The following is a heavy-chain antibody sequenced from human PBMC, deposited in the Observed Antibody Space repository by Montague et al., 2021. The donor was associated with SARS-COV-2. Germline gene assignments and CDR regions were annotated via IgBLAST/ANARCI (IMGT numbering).Heavy chain of an antibody. V-gene: IGHV4-61*01. CDR2: INYSGSS. CDR1: GASVSSGSHY. CDR3: ARGAGDSYGVDY. Sequence: SETLSLTCTVSGASVSSGSHYWIWIRQPPGKGLEFIGNINYSGSSKYNPSLKSRVTISVDTSTNQVSLKVSSVTAADSAVYFCARGAGDSYGVDYWGQGTLVTVSS. D-gene: IGHD5-18*01. J-gene: IGHJ4*02.